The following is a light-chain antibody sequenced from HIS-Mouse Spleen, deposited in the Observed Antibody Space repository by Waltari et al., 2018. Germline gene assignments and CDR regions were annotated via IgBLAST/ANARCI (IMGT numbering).Light chain of an antibody. CDR2: EVS. CDR1: SSDVGGSNH. J-gene: IGLJ1*01. CDR3: SSYTSSSTLV. V-gene: IGLV2-14*01. Sequence: QSALTQPASVSGSPGQSITISCTGTSSDVGGSNHVPWYQQPPGKAPKLMIYEVSNRPSGVSNRFSGSKSGNTASLTISGLQAEDEADYYCSSYTSSSTLVFGTGTKVTVL.